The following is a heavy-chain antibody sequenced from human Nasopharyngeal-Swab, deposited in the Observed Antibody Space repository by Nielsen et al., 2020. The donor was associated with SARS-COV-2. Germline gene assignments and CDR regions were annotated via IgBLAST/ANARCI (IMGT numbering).Heavy chain of an antibody. CDR3: AKDRNSAYYYYYMDF. Sequence: WIRQPPGKGLEWVSSVSGRDSTYYADSVKGRFTISRDISKNTLYLQMNSLRAEDTAVYYCAKDRNSAYYYYYMDFWCKGTTVTVSS. V-gene: IGHV3-23*01. J-gene: IGHJ6*03. D-gene: IGHD1-26*01. CDR2: VSGRDST.